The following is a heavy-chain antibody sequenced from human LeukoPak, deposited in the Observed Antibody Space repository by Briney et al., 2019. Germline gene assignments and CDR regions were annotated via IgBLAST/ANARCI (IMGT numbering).Heavy chain of an antibody. J-gene: IGHJ6*02. V-gene: IGHV4-39*01. Sequence: PSETLSLTCTISGASISSSSYSWAWIREHPGKVLEWIGRVYYGGSTYYNPTLKSRVTISVDTSKNQFSLKLSSVTASDTAVYYCARHVAQQLLWYYQGMDVWGQGTTVTVSS. CDR3: ARHVAQQLLWYYQGMDV. D-gene: IGHD6-13*01. CDR2: VYYGGST. CDR1: GASISSSSYS.